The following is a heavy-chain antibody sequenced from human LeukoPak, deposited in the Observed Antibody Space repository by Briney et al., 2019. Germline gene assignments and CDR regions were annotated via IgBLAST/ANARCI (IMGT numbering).Heavy chain of an antibody. CDR2: IYTSGST. CDR3: ARDRYYYISGTYRLFDY. D-gene: IGHD3-10*01. V-gene: IGHV4-61*02. J-gene: IGHJ4*02. CDR1: GGSISSGSYY. Sequence: SQTLSLTCTVSGGSISSGSYYWSWIRQPAGKGLEWIGRIYTSGSTNYNPSLKSRVTISVDTSKNQFSLKLRSVTAADTAVYYCARDRYYYISGTYRLFDYWGQGTLVTVSS.